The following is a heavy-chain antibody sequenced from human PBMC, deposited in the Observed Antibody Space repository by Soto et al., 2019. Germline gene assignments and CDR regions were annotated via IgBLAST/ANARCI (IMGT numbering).Heavy chain of an antibody. CDR2: INAGNGNT. D-gene: IGHD6-19*01. V-gene: IGHV1-3*01. J-gene: IGHJ6*03. CDR3: ARDKPGIAVAHMDV. CDR1: GYTFTSYA. Sequence: ASVKVSCKASGYTFTSYAMHWVRQAPGQRLEWMGWINAGNGNTKYSQKFQGRVTITRDTSASTAYMELSSLRSEDTAVYYCARDKPGIAVAHMDVWGKGTTVTVSS.